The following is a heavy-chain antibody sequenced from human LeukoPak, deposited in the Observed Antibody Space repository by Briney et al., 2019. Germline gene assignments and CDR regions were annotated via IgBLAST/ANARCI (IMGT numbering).Heavy chain of an antibody. Sequence: SETLSLTCTVSGGSISSGSYYWSWIRQPAGKGLERIGRIYTSGSTSYNPSLKSRVTISLDTSKNQFSLKLSSVTAADTAVYYCARGGSGWSFDYWGQGTLVTVSS. CDR1: GGSISSGSYY. J-gene: IGHJ4*02. CDR2: IYTSGST. D-gene: IGHD6-19*01. V-gene: IGHV4-61*02. CDR3: ARGGSGWSFDY.